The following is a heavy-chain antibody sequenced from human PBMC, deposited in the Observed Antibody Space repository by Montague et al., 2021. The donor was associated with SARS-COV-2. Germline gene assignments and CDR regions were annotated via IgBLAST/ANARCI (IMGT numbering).Heavy chain of an antibody. CDR2: IYYSGST. D-gene: IGHD3/OR15-3a*01. V-gene: IGHV4-39*01. J-gene: IGHJ5*02. CDR3: ARGLVGWFDP. Sequence: SETLSLTCTVSGGSISSSSYYWGWIRQPPGKGLERIGSIYYSGSTYHNPSLKSRVTISVDTSKNQFSLKLSSVTAADTAVYYCARGLVGWFDPWGQGTLVTVSS. CDR1: GGSISSSSYY.